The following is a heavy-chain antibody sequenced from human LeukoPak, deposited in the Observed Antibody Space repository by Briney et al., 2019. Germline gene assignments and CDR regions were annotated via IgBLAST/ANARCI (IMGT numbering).Heavy chain of an antibody. V-gene: IGHV3-21*01. D-gene: IGHD1-26*01. Sequence: GGSLRLSCAASGFTFSSYSMNWVRQAPGKGLEWVSSISSSSSYIYYADSVKGRFTISRDNAKNSLYLQMNSLRAEDTDVYYCARDQGGATTLVWGQGTLVTVSS. CDR2: ISSSSSYI. CDR1: GFTFSSYS. CDR3: ARDQGGATTLV. J-gene: IGHJ4*02.